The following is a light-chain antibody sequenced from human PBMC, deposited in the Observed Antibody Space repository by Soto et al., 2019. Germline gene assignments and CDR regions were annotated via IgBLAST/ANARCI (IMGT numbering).Light chain of an antibody. CDR2: KAS. CDR3: QHYNSYSEA. Sequence: IQLTHSPSTLSGTDGDRVTSTRLASQTISSWLAWYQQKPGKAPKLLIYKASTLKSGVPSRFSGSGSGTEFTLTISSLQPDDFATYYCQHYNSYSEAFGQGTKVDIK. J-gene: IGKJ1*01. V-gene: IGKV1-5*03. CDR1: QTISSW.